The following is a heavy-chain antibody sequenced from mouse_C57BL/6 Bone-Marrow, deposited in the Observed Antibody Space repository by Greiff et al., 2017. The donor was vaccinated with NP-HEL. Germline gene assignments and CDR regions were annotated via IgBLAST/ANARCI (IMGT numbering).Heavy chain of an antibody. CDR1: GFTFSSYA. CDR3: ARGPYDYDAMDY. CDR2: ISDGGSYT. J-gene: IGHJ4*01. V-gene: IGHV5-4*03. Sequence: EVKLMESGGGLVKPGGSLKLSCAASGFTFSSYAMSWVRQTPEKRLEWVATISDGGSYTYYPDNVKGRFTISRDNAKNNLYLQMSHLKSEDTAMYYCARGPYDYDAMDYWGQGTSVTVSS.